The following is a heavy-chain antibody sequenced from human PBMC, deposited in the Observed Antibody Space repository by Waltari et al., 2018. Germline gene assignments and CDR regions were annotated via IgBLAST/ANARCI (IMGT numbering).Heavy chain of an antibody. CDR1: GGAISTYY. CDR3: ARLHCGDGICYDAFDI. CDR2: FYYSGNT. D-gene: IGHD2-15*01. V-gene: IGHV4-59*01. J-gene: IGHJ3*02. Sequence: QVQLQESGPGLVKPSETLSLTCTASGGAISTYYWSWLRQPPGKGLEWIGDFYYSGNTNYNPSLKSRVTLSVDTPKNLFSLKLTSVTAADTAIYYCARLHCGDGICYDAFDIWGQGTMVTVSS.